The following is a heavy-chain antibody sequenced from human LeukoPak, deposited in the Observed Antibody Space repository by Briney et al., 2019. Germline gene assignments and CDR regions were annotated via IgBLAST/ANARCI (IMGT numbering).Heavy chain of an antibody. J-gene: IGHJ6*02. V-gene: IGHV5-51*01. D-gene: IGHD6-19*01. Sequence: GESLKISCKGSGYSFTSYWIGWVRQMPGKDLEWMGIIYPGDSDTRYSPSFQGQVTISADKSISAAYLQWSSLKASDTAMYYCARSVAVAGDYYYYGMDVWGQGTTVTVSS. CDR1: GYSFTSYW. CDR3: ARSVAVAGDYYYYGMDV. CDR2: IYPGDSDT.